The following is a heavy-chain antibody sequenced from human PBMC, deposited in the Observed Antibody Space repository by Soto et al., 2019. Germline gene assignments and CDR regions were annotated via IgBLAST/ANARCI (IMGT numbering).Heavy chain of an antibody. D-gene: IGHD5-12*01. CDR3: ASGPPRLYSGYDNFDY. CDR1: GFTFSRYA. J-gene: IGHJ4*02. Sequence: QVQLVESGGGVVQPGRSLRLSCAASGFTFSRYAMHWVRQAPGKGLEWVAVISYDGSNKYYADSVKGRFTISRDNSKNTLYLQMNSLRAEDTAVYYCASGPPRLYSGYDNFDYWGQGTLVTVSS. CDR2: ISYDGSNK. V-gene: IGHV3-30-3*01.